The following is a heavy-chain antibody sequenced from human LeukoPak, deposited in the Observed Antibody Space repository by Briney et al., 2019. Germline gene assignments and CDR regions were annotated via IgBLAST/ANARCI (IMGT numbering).Heavy chain of an antibody. CDR3: SRGRLGSGSQYDAFDL. Sequence: GASVKVSCKASGYSFTDCYIHWVRQAPGQGLEWMGWINPNSGDTNYAQKFQGRVTMTRDTSISTAYMELSRLRSDDTAVFYCSRGRLGSGSQYDAFDLWGQGTMVTVSS. V-gene: IGHV1-2*02. D-gene: IGHD3-10*01. CDR1: GYSFTDCY. J-gene: IGHJ3*01. CDR2: INPNSGDT.